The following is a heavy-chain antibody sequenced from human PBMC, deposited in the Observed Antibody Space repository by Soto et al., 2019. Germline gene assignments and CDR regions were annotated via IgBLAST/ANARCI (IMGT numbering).Heavy chain of an antibody. D-gene: IGHD3-3*01. CDR2: IYTSGST. Sequence: SETLSLTCTVSGDSISSYYWSWIRQPAGKGLEWIGRIYTSGSTNYNPSLKSRVTMSVDTSKNQFSLKLSSVTAADTAVCYCAGGVAPYNFDYWGQGTLVTVSS. CDR3: AGGVAPYNFDY. CDR1: GDSISSYY. J-gene: IGHJ4*02. V-gene: IGHV4-4*07.